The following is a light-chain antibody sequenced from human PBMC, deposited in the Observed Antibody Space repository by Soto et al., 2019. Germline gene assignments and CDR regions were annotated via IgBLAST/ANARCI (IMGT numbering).Light chain of an antibody. CDR1: RGIGST. CDR2: DTS. Sequence: EVVMTQSPATLSVSPGDRATLSCRASRGIGSTLAWYQQKPGQTPRLLIYDTSTRATGVPGRFIGSRSGTEFTLTITRLQWEDFAIYYCQHYVTWPLAFGGGTRVE. J-gene: IGKJ4*01. CDR3: QHYVTWPLA. V-gene: IGKV3-15*01.